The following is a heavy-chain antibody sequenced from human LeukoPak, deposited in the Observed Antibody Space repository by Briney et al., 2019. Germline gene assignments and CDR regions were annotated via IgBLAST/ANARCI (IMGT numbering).Heavy chain of an antibody. D-gene: IGHD5-12*01. CDR1: GGSVSSGSYY. CDR2: IYYSGST. J-gene: IGHJ4*02. V-gene: IGHV4-61*01. Sequence: PSETLSLTCTVSGGSVSSGSYYWSWIRQPPGKGLEWIGFIYYSGSTNYNPSLKSRVTISVDTSKNQFSLNLSSVTAADTAVYYCARQVRSGYSVGYWGQGTLVTVSS. CDR3: ARQVRSGYSVGY.